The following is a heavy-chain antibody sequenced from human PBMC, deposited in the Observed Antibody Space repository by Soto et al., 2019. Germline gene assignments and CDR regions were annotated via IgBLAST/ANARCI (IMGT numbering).Heavy chain of an antibody. J-gene: IGHJ6*02. D-gene: IGHD6-19*01. V-gene: IGHV4-34*01. CDR2: INHSGST. CDR3: ASGAVAATRSLLPSYGMDV. CDR1: GGSFSGYY. Sequence: SETLSLTCAVYGGSFSGYYWSWIRQPPGKGLEWIGEINHSGSTNYNPSLKSRVTISVDTSKNQFSLKLSSVTAADTAVYYCASGAVAATRSLLPSYGMDVWGQGTTVTVSS.